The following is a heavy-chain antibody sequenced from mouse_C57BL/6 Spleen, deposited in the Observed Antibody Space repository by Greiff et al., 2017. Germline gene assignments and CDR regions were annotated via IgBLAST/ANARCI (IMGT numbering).Heavy chain of an antibody. CDR3: ARDPITTVVEGGYFDV. J-gene: IGHJ1*03. V-gene: IGHV1-53*01. Sequence: VQLQQPGTELVKPGASVKLSCKASGYTFTSYWMHWVKQRPGQGLEWIGNINPSNGGTNYNEKFKSKATLTVDKSSSTAYMQLSSLTSEDSAVYYYARDPITTVVEGGYFDVWGTGTTVTVSS. D-gene: IGHD1-1*01. CDR2: INPSNGGT. CDR1: GYTFTSYW.